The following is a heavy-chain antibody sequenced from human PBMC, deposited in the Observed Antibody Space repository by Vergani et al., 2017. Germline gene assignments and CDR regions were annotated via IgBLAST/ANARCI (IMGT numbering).Heavy chain of an antibody. J-gene: IGHJ4*02. CDR2: INPSGGHT. D-gene: IGHD3-9*01. V-gene: IGHV1-46*03. CDR3: ARGDYGILTGYRY. CDR1: RYTFSHYY. Sequence: QVQVVQSGAEVKKSGASVKVFCKTSRYTFSHYYMHCVRQAPGQGLEWMGIINPSGGHTNYAQKFQGRVTMTRDTSTSTVYMELRRLRSEHTAIYYCARGDYGILTGYRYWGQGTLVTVSA.